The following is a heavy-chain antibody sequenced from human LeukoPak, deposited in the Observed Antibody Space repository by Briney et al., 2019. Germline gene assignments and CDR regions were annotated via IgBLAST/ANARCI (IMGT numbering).Heavy chain of an antibody. D-gene: IGHD4-17*01. V-gene: IGHV3-23*01. J-gene: IGHJ4*02. CDR1: GFTFSSYA. CDR3: AKVSIGDYFDY. CDR2: ISGSGGST. Sequence: GGSLRLSCAASGFTFSSYAMSWVRQAPGKGLEWVSAISGSGGSTYYADSVKGRFTISRDDSKNTLYLQMNSLRAEDAAVYYCAKVSIGDYFDYWGQGTLVTASS.